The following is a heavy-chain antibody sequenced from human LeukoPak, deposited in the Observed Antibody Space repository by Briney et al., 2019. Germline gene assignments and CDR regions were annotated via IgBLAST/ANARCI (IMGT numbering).Heavy chain of an antibody. CDR3: ARGYCSSTSCYTSDY. J-gene: IGHJ4*02. V-gene: IGHV3-30-3*01. Sequence: GGSLRLSCAAYGFTFSSYAMHWVRQAPGKGLEWVAVISYDGSNKYYADSVKGRFTISRDNSKNTLYLQMNSLRAEDTAVYYCARGYCSSTSCYTSDYWGQGTLVTVSS. CDR1: GFTFSSYA. D-gene: IGHD2-2*02. CDR2: ISYDGSNK.